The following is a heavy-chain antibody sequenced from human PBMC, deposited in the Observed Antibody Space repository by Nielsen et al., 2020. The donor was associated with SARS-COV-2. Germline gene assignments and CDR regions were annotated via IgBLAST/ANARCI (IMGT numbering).Heavy chain of an antibody. J-gene: IGHJ4*02. CDR3: TRAVPITMTDYYFDY. D-gene: IGHD3-22*01. Sequence: GSLEVSCAASGFTFSGSAMHWVRQASGKGLEWVGRIRSKANSYATAYAASVKGRFTISRDDSKNTAYLQMNSLKTEDTAVYYCTRAVPITMTDYYFDYWGQGTLVTVSS. CDR2: IRSKANSYAT. CDR1: GFTFSGSA. V-gene: IGHV3-73*01.